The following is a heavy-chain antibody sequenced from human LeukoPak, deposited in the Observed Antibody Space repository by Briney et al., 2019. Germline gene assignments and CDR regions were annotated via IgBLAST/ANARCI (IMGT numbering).Heavy chain of an antibody. V-gene: IGHV3-9*01. CDR3: AKSEMATPEGYYYYGMDV. Sequence: GRSLRLSCAASGFTFDDYAMHWVRQAPGKGLEWVSGISWNSGSIGYADSVKGRFTISRDNAKSSLYLQMNSLRAEDTALYYCAKSEMATPEGYYYYGMDVWGQGTTVTVSS. D-gene: IGHD5-24*01. J-gene: IGHJ6*02. CDR1: GFTFDDYA. CDR2: ISWNSGSI.